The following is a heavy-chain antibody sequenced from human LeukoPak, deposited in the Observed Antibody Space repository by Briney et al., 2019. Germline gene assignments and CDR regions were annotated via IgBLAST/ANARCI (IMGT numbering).Heavy chain of an antibody. Sequence: GGSLRLSCAASGFTFSSYAMTWVRQAPGKGPEWVSAISGSGANAHYADSVKGRFTISRDNSKNTLYLQMNSLRAEDTAIYYCAKGSRPYCSGGSCYPSVCWGQGTLVTVSS. CDR1: GFTFSSYA. CDR3: AKGSRPYCSGGSCYPSVC. V-gene: IGHV3-23*01. J-gene: IGHJ4*02. D-gene: IGHD2-15*01. CDR2: ISGSGANA.